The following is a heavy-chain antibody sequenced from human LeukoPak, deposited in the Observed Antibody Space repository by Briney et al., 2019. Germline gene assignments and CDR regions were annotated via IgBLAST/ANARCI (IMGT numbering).Heavy chain of an antibody. CDR3: AREGAYYDILTGYYLGYYFDY. CDR1: GGSISSSSYF. J-gene: IGHJ4*02. Sequence: PSETLSLTCTVSGGSISSSSYFWGWIRQPPGKGLEWIGYIYYSGSTYYNPSLKSRVTISVGTSKNQFSLKLSSVTAADTAVYYCAREGAYYDILTGYYLGYYFDYWGQGTLVTVSS. V-gene: IGHV4-39*07. D-gene: IGHD3-9*01. CDR2: IYYSGST.